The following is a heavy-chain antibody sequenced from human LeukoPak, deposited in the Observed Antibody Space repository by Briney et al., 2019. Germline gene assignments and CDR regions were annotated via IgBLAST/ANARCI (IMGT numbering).Heavy chain of an antibody. CDR3: ARGGDYGDQYFQH. D-gene: IGHD4-17*01. J-gene: IGHJ1*01. V-gene: IGHV4-59*01. CDR1: GGSISSYY. CDR2: IYYSGST. Sequence: KPSETLSLTCTVSGGSISSYYWSWIRQPPGKGLEWIGYIYYSGSTNYNPSLKSRVTISVDTSKNQFSLKLSSVTAADTAVYYCARGGDYGDQYFQHWGRGTLVTVSS.